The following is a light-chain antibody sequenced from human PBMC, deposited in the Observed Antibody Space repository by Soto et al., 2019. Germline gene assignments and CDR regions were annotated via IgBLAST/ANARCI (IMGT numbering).Light chain of an antibody. CDR2: KAS. J-gene: IGKJ1*01. CDR3: QHYNSYSEA. CDR1: QTISSW. Sequence: DIQMTQSPSTLSGSVGDRVTITCLASQTISSWLAWYQQKPGKAPKLLINKASSLESGVPSRLSGSGSGTEFTLTISSLQPDDFATYYCQHYNSYSEAFGQGTKVDIK. V-gene: IGKV1-5*03.